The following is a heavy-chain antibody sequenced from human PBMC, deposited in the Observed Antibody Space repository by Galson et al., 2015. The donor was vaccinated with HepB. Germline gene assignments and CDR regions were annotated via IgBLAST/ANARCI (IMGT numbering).Heavy chain of an antibody. Sequence: SLRLSCAASGFGFSDAWMSWVRQAPGKGLEWLGIIKSKSGGGAADYASPVKGRFLIARDDSKDPLYRDMSTLRTEDTAVYYYTTGSAWSPQSRFWFDYWGRGTLVTVSS. J-gene: IGHJ4*01. CDR1: GFGFSDAW. D-gene: IGHD1-26*01. CDR3: TTGSAWSPQSRFWFDY. V-gene: IGHV3-15*01. CDR2: IKSKSGGGAA.